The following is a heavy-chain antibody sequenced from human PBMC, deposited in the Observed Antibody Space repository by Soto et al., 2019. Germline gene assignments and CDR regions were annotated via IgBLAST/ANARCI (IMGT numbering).Heavy chain of an antibody. D-gene: IGHD3-22*01. V-gene: IGHV3-7*05. CDR1: GFTFSSYW. CDR3: ARVGSGYFEYYFDY. Sequence: GGSLRLSCAASGFTFSSYWMSWVRQAPGKGLEWVANIKQDGSEKYYVDSVKGRLTISRDNAKNSLYLQMNSLRAEDTAVYYCARVGSGYFEYYFDYWGQGTLVTVSS. CDR2: IKQDGSEK. J-gene: IGHJ4*02.